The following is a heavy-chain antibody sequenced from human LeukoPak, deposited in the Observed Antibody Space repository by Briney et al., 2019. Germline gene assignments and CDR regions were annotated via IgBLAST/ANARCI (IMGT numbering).Heavy chain of an antibody. D-gene: IGHD3-10*01. CDR2: IYYSGST. CDR1: GGSISSSSYY. CDR3: ASYYNVVFDY. Sequence: SETLSLTCTVSGGSISSSSYYWGWIRQPPGKGLEWIGSIYYSGSTYYNPSLKSRVTISVDTSKNQFSLKLSSVTAADTAVYYCASYYNVVFDYWGQGTLATVSS. J-gene: IGHJ4*02. V-gene: IGHV4-39*01.